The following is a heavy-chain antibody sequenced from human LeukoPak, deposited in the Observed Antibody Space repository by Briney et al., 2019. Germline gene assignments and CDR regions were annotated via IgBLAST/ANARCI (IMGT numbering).Heavy chain of an antibody. D-gene: IGHD6-13*01. J-gene: IGHJ4*02. CDR2: IYYSGTT. V-gene: IGHV4-59*01. CDR3: ARGVYIAAAQYGY. Sequence: SETLSLTCTVSGGSISSYYWSWIRQPPGKGLEWIGYIYYSGTTNYNPSFKSRVTISVDTSKNQFSLKLSSVTAADTAVYYCARGVYIAAAQYGYWGQGTPVTVSS. CDR1: GGSISSYY.